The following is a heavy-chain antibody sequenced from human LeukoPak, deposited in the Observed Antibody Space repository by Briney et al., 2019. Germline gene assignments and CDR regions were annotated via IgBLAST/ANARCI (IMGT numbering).Heavy chain of an antibody. CDR2: IRCCGGST. D-gene: IGHD4-23*01. CDR1: GFTFSSHA. V-gene: IGHV3-23*01. CDR3: AKGRFYGGNSGIADAFDI. Sequence: GGSLRLSCAASGFTFSSHAMRWVPHAPGKGLEWVSAIRCCGGSTYHADSVKGRFPISRDNSKHALYPQMNSLRPEDTAVYYCAKGRFYGGNSGIADAFDIGGQGTMVSVSS. J-gene: IGHJ3*02.